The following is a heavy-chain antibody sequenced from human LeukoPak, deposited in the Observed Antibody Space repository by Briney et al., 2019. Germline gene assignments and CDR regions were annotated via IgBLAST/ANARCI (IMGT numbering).Heavy chain of an antibody. V-gene: IGHV3-43*01. CDR1: GFTFDDYT. J-gene: IGHJ1*01. D-gene: IGHD1-26*01. CDR3: ARGGSGSYYRYFQH. CDR2: ISWDGGST. Sequence: GGSLRLSCAASGFTFDDYTMHWVRQAPGEGLEWVSLISWDGGSTYYADSVKDRFTISRDNSKNSLYLQMNSLRAEDTALYYCARGGSGSYYRYFQHWGQGTLVTVSS.